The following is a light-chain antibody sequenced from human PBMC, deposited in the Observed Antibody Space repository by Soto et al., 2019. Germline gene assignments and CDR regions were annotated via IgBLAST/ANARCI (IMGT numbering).Light chain of an antibody. J-gene: IGLJ1*01. CDR1: SSDVGSYNL. CDR2: EDT. V-gene: IGLV2-23*01. Sequence: QSVLTQPASVSGSPGQSITISCTGTSSDVGSYNLVSWYQQHPGKAPKLMIYEDTKRPSGVSNRFSGSKSGNMASLTLSGLQAEDEADYYCCSYAGSSTYVFGTGTQLTVL. CDR3: CSYAGSSTYV.